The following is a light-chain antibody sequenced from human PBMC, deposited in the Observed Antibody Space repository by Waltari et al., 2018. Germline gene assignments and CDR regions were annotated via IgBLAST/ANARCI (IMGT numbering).Light chain of an antibody. Sequence: EILLTQSPVTLSLSPGERATLSCRASQSVGRSLAWYQQKPGQPPRLLIYGTSNRATGTPDRFSGGGSGTDFSLTISRLEPEDVAVYYCQHYVSLPVTFGQGTKVEIK. CDR2: GTS. CDR1: QSVGRS. CDR3: QHYVSLPVT. V-gene: IGKV3-20*01. J-gene: IGKJ1*01.